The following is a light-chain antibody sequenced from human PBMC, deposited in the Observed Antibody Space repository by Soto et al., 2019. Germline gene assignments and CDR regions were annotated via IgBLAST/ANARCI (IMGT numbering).Light chain of an antibody. CDR3: EPYNHWPAWT. Sequence: IVLTQSPATLSVSPGERATLSCRASQSVSNNYLAWYQQKPGQAPRLLIYGASNRATGIPDRFSGSGSGTDFTLTISSLKSEDVAVRDSEPYNHWPAWTFGQGTKVDIK. J-gene: IGKJ1*01. V-gene: IGKV3D-15*01. CDR1: QSVSNN. CDR2: GAS.